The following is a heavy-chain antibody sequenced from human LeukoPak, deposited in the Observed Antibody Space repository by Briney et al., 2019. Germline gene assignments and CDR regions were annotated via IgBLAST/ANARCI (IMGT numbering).Heavy chain of an antibody. CDR1: GFTSSHYS. V-gene: IGHV3-48*02. J-gene: IGHJ5*02. CDR2: ISSSSSTI. D-gene: IGHD2-21*02. Sequence: GGSLRLSRAASGFTSSHYSMNWVRPAPGKGLEWVSYISSSSSTIYYADSVKGRFTISRDNAKNSLYLQMNSLRDEDTAVYYCARAKNPYCGGDCRWFDPWGQGTLVTVSS. CDR3: ARAKNPYCGGDCRWFDP.